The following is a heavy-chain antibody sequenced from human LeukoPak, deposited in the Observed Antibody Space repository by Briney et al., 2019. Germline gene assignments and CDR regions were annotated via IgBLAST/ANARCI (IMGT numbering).Heavy chain of an antibody. CDR1: DGSVSSGGYS. V-gene: IGHV4-30-2*01. CDR2: IYHSRST. CDR3: ARGVDGDYVAYYFDY. D-gene: IGHD4-17*01. Sequence: NSSETLSLTCAVSDGSVSSGGYSWSWIRQPPGKGLAWIGYIYHSRSTYYNPSLKSRVTISVDRSKNQFSLKLSSVTAADTAVYYCARGVDGDYVAYYFDYWGQATLVTVSS. J-gene: IGHJ4*02.